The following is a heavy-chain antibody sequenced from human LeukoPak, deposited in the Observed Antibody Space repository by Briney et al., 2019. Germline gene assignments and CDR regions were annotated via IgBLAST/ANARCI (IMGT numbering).Heavy chain of an antibody. CDR3: ARGIVVVPAADNWFDP. CDR1: GGSFSGYY. V-gene: IGHV4-34*01. J-gene: IGHJ5*02. Sequence: SESLSLTCAVYGGSFSGYYWSWIRQPPGKGLEWIGEINHSGSTNYNPSLKSRVTISVDTSKNQFSLKLSSVTAADTAVYYCARGIVVVPAADNWFDPWGQGTLVTVSS. CDR2: INHSGST. D-gene: IGHD2-2*01.